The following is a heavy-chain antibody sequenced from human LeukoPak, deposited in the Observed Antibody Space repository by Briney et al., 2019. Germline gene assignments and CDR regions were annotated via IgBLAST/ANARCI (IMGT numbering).Heavy chain of an antibody. CDR3: ARGYSSGWANLDY. D-gene: IGHD6-19*01. CDR1: GVTFSSYE. CDR2: ISSSGSTI. J-gene: IGHJ4*02. V-gene: IGHV3-48*03. Sequence: PGGSLRLSCAASGVTFSSYEMNWVRQAPGKGLEWVSYISSSGSTIYYADSVKGRFTISRDNAKNSLYLEMNSLRADDTAIYYCARGYSSGWANLDYWGQGTLVTVSS.